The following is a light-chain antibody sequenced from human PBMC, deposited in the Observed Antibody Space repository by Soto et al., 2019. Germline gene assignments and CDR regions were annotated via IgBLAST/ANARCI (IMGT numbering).Light chain of an antibody. CDR3: QQTYGNLLS. V-gene: IGKV1-39*01. Sequence: DIQLTQSPSSLSASVGDRVIITCRASQSISSFLNWYQQKPGKAPKVLISAASSLQSGVPSRFSGSGSGTDFTLTISSLEPEDFATYYCQQTYGNLLSFGGGTTVDVK. J-gene: IGKJ4*01. CDR2: AAS. CDR1: QSISSF.